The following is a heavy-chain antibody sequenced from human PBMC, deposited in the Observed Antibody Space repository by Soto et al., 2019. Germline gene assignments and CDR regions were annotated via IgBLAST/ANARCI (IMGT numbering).Heavy chain of an antibody. CDR3: ARARATGARWSGYYTRWFDP. D-gene: IGHD3-3*01. J-gene: IGHJ5*02. Sequence: PSETLSLTCAVYGGSFSGYYWSWIRQPPGKGPEWIGEINHSGSTNYNPSLKSRVTISVDTSKNQFSLKLSSVTAADTAVYYCARARATGARWSGYYTRWFDPWGQGTLVTVSS. CDR1: GGSFSGYY. V-gene: IGHV4-34*01. CDR2: INHSGST.